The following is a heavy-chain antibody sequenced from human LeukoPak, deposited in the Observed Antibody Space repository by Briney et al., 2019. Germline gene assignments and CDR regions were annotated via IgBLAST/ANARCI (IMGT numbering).Heavy chain of an antibody. Sequence: GGSLRLSCAASGISFSTYSMTWIRQAPGKGLEWVSSINSDSIWIYYADSVRGRFPISRDSPTTSLTFQMESLRPEDTAIYYCARDAGGRTQREGWFDPWGQGTLVTVSS. D-gene: IGHD1-1*01. CDR3: ARDAGGRTQREGWFDP. J-gene: IGHJ5*02. CDR2: INSDSIWI. V-gene: IGHV3-21*01. CDR1: GISFSTYS.